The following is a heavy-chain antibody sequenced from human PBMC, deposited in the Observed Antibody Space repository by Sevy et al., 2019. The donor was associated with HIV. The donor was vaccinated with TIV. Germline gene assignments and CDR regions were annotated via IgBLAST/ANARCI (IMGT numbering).Heavy chain of an antibody. J-gene: IGHJ4*02. Sequence: SETLSLTCTVSGGSLSSGSYYWSWIRQPPGKGLEWIGYISYIGSTNYNPSLKSRVTISVDTSKNQLSLRLTSVTAADTAVYYWVRERIAAAGGYFDNWGQGTLVTVSS. V-gene: IGHV4-61*01. CDR3: VRERIAAAGGYFDN. CDR1: GGSLSSGSYY. CDR2: ISYIGST. D-gene: IGHD6-13*01.